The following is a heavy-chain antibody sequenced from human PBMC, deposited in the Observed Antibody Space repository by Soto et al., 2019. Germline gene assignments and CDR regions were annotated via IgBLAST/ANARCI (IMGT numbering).Heavy chain of an antibody. CDR1: GGTFSSYA. D-gene: IGHD6-6*01. CDR2: IIPIFGTA. CDR3: ASAILGGSSDPGAYYYYGMDV. J-gene: IGHJ6*02. Sequence: GASVKVSCKASGGTFSSYAISWVRQAPGQGLEWMGGIIPIFGTANYAQKFQGRVTITADESTSTAYMELSSLRSEDTAVYYCASAILGGSSDPGAYYYYGMDVWGQGTTVTVSS. V-gene: IGHV1-69*13.